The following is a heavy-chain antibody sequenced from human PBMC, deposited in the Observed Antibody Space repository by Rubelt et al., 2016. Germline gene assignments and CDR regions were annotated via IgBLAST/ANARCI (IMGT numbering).Heavy chain of an antibody. CDR2: IYQSGST. Sequence: QVQLQESGPGLVEPSQTLSLTCTVSGGSISTGGHYWSWLRQHPGKGLEWIGYIYQSGSTDSNPSLAGRVVISGDSSKNHFSLKLWSVTAADTAVYYCASEGNSFYDTSGYFDSWGQGILVTVSS. CDR1: GGSISTGGHY. D-gene: IGHD3-22*01. CDR3: ASEGNSFYDTSGYFDS. J-gene: IGHJ4*02. V-gene: IGHV4-31*03.